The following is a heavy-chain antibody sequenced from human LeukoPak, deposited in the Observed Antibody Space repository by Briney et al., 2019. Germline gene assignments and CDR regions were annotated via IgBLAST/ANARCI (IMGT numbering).Heavy chain of an antibody. Sequence: SGGSLRLSCAASRFTLNTYAMSWVRQAPGKGLEWVSAISGSGGTTSYADSVKGRFTISRDNSKNTLYLQMNSLRAEDTAVYYCAKSADGSGSYYNLDYWGQGTLVTVSS. V-gene: IGHV3-23*01. CDR3: AKSADGSGSYYNLDY. CDR2: ISGSGGTT. CDR1: RFTLNTYA. D-gene: IGHD3-10*01. J-gene: IGHJ4*02.